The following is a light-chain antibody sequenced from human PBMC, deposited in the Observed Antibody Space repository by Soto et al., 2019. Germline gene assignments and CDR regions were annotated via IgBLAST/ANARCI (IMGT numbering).Light chain of an antibody. CDR1: QGISDY. CDR3: HQTYTFPWK. J-gene: IGKJ1*01. V-gene: IGKV1-39*01. Sequence: DIRMTQAPSSLSASVGDTVTITCRASQGISDYISWFQHKPGEAPKLLVYTASSLQGGVPLRFSGAGSRTDFTVTTAGLQPEGSATYYGHQTYTFPWKCGRGTSV. CDR2: TAS.